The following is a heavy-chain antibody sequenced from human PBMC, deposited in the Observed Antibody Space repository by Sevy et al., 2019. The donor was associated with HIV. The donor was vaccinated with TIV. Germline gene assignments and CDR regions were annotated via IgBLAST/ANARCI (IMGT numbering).Heavy chain of an antibody. CDR1: GFTFSNAW. V-gene: IGHV3-15*07. Sequence: GGSLRLSCAASGFTFSNAWMNWVRQAPGKGLEWVGRIKSKTDGGTTDYAAPVKGRFTISRDDSKNTLYLQMNSLKTEDTAVYYCTTGLYPPLLLWFGELSAWGQGTLVNVSS. D-gene: IGHD3-10*01. CDR3: TTGLYPPLLLWFGELSA. CDR2: IKSKTDGGTT. J-gene: IGHJ5*02.